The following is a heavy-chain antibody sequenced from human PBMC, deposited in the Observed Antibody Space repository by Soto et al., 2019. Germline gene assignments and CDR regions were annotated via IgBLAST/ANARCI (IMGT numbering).Heavy chain of an antibody. CDR2: IYHSGST. CDR1: GYSISSGYY. CDR3: ARDTMHYDFWSGYQYYYYYGMDV. D-gene: IGHD3-3*01. V-gene: IGHV4-38-2*02. J-gene: IGHJ6*02. Sequence: KPSETLSLTCAVSGYSISSGYYWGWIRQPPGKGLEWIGSIYHSGSTYYNPSLKSRVTISVDTSKNQFSLKLSSVTAADTAVYYCARDTMHYDFWSGYQYYYYYGMDVWGQGTTVTVSS.